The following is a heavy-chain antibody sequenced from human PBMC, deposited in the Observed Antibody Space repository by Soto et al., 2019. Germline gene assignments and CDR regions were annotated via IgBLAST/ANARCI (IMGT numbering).Heavy chain of an antibody. CDR1: GFTFTSYA. Sequence: SVKVSCKASGFTFTSYAVQWVRQARGQRLEWIGWIVVGSGNTNYAQKFQERVTITRDMSTSTAYMELSSLRSEDTAVYYCAAYDSIAWKFDFWGQGTLVTVSS. CDR3: AAYDSIAWKFDF. J-gene: IGHJ4*02. V-gene: IGHV1-58*01. D-gene: IGHD3-22*01. CDR2: IVVGSGNT.